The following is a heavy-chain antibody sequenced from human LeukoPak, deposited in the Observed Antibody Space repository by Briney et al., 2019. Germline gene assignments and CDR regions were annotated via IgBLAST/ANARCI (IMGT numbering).Heavy chain of an antibody. J-gene: IGHJ6*03. V-gene: IGHV1-69*13. CDR3: ARGLRSRYCSSTSCYAYYYYMDV. CDR2: IIPIFGTA. Sequence: ASVKVSCKASGGTFSSYAISWVRQAPGQGLEWMGGIIPIFGTANYAQKFQGRVTITADESTSTAYMELSSLRSEDTAVYYCARGLRSRYCSSTSCYAYYYYMDVWGKGTTVTISS. CDR1: GGTFSSYA. D-gene: IGHD2-2*01.